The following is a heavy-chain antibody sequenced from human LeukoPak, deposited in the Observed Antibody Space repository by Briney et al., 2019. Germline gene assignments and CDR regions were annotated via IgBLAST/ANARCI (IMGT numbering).Heavy chain of an antibody. CDR1: GGSISSGGYY. CDR2: IYYSGST. Sequence: SEALSLTCTVSGGSISSGGYYWSSIRQHPGKGLEWIGYIYYSGSTYYNPSLKSRVTISVDTSKNQFSLKLSSVTAADTAVYYCARDDRLLLDYWGQGTLVTVSS. J-gene: IGHJ4*02. CDR3: ARDDRLLLDY. V-gene: IGHV4-31*03. D-gene: IGHD3-22*01.